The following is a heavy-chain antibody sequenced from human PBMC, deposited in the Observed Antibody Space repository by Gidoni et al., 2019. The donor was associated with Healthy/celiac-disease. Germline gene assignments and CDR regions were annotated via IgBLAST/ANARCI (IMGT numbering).Heavy chain of an antibody. CDR3: AKDIAALRYYYYGMDV. Sequence: DVQLVESGGVVVQLGGSLGLSCAAPGFTFVDYSMQWVRQAPGKGLEWVSLISWNGGSTYYADSVKGRFTISRDNSKNSLYLQMNSLRTEDTALYYCAKDIAALRYYYYGMDVWGQGTTVTVSS. D-gene: IGHD6-6*01. CDR1: GFTFVDYS. J-gene: IGHJ6*02. V-gene: IGHV3-43*01. CDR2: ISWNGGST.